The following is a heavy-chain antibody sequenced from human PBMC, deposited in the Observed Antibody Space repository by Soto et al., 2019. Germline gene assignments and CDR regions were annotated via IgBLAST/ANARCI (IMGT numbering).Heavy chain of an antibody. V-gene: IGHV4-59*01. Sequence: QVQLQESGPGLVKPSETLSLTCTVSGGSIRSYYWSWIRQPPGKGLEWIGYIYYRGRTNYNPSLKSRVTISVDTSKNQFSLKLSSVTAADTAMYYCARFNWYFDLWGRGTLVTVSS. J-gene: IGHJ2*01. CDR2: IYYRGRT. CDR1: GGSIRSYY. CDR3: ARFNWYFDL.